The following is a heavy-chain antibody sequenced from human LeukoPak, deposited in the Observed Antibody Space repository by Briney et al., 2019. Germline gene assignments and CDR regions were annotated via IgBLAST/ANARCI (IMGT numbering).Heavy chain of an antibody. V-gene: IGHV3-7*01. CDR1: GFTFSNYW. J-gene: IGHJ4*02. Sequence: SGGSLRLSCAASGFTFSNYWLTWVRQAPGQGLEWVAIIKQDGSEKHYVDSVKGRFTISRDNAKNSLYLQMNSLRAEDTAAYYCARDRQIAYWGQGTLVTVSS. CDR2: IKQDGSEK. CDR3: ARDRQIAY.